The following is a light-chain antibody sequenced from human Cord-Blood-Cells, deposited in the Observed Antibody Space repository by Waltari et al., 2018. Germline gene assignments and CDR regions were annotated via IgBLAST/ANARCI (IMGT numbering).Light chain of an antibody. CDR1: QGISSY. CDR2: AAS. J-gene: IGKJ1*01. V-gene: IGKV1-8*01. Sequence: AIRMTQSPSSFSASTGDRVTITCRASQGISSYLAWYQHKPGKAPKLLIYAASTLQSAVPSRFSGSGSGTDFTLTISCLQSEDFATYYCQQYYSYPPTFGQGTKVEIK. CDR3: QQYYSYPPT.